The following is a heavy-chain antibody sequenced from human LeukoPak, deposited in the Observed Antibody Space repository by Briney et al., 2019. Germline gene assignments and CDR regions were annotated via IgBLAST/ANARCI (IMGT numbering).Heavy chain of an antibody. J-gene: IGHJ4*02. Sequence: SETLSLTCSVSGGSISNTNWWTWVRQPPGKGLEWIGEVDLLGRTNYNPSLKSRVAISVDKSENHISLWLTSVTAADTAVYYCARGVGRTGDRTKTLFDYWGQGTLVPVSS. V-gene: IGHV4-4*02. CDR3: ARGVGRTGDRTKTLFDY. CDR1: GGSISNTNW. CDR2: VDLLGRT. D-gene: IGHD7-27*01.